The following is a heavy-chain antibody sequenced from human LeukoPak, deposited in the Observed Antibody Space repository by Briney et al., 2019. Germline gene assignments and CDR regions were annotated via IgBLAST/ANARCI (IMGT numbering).Heavy chain of an antibody. D-gene: IGHD6-19*01. CDR1: GYSSTSYW. CDR3: ARHTGGWFTSVHYFDY. V-gene: IGHV5-51*01. Sequence: GESLKISCKGSGYSSTSYWIGWVRQMPGKGLEWMGIIYPGDSDTRYSPSFQGQVTISADKSISTAYLQWSSLKASDTAMYYCARHTGGWFTSVHYFDYWGQGTLVTVSS. J-gene: IGHJ4*02. CDR2: IYPGDSDT.